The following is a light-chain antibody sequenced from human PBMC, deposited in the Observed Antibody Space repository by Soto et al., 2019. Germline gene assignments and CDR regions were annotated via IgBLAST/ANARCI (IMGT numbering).Light chain of an antibody. CDR1: QSISSY. J-gene: IGKJ1*01. Sequence: DIRMTHSPYSLSASVGDRVTITCRASQSISSYLNWYQQKPGKAPKLLIYAASSLQSGVPSRFSGSGSGTDFTLTISSLQPEDFATYYCQQSYSTPWTCGQGTKVAIK. V-gene: IGKV1-39*01. CDR3: QQSYSTPWT. CDR2: AAS.